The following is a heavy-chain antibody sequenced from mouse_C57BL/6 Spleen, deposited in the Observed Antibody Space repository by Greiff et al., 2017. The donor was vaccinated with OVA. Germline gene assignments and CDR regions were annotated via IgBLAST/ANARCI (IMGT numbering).Heavy chain of an antibody. Sequence: VQLKESGPELVKPGASVKISCKASGYSFTDYNMNWVKQSNGKSLEWIGVINPNYGTTSYNQKFKGKATLTVDQSSSTAYMQLNSLTSEDSAVYYCARALYYGSRGGDAMDYWGQGTSVTVSS. J-gene: IGHJ4*01. D-gene: IGHD1-1*01. CDR2: INPNYGTT. CDR3: ARALYYGSRGGDAMDY. V-gene: IGHV1-39*01. CDR1: GYSFTDYN.